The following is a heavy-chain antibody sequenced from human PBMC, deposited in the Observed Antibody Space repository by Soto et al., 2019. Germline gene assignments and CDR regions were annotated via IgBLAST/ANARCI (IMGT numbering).Heavy chain of an antibody. J-gene: IGHJ4*02. CDR1: GYTFTSYD. CDR3: ARDGSKSDGYGVQLGY. V-gene: IGHV1-8*01. D-gene: IGHD4-17*01. Sequence: QVQLVQSGAEVKKPGASVKVSCKASGYTFTSYDINWVRQATGQGLEWMGRMNPNSGDTGLAQKFQGRITMTRNTSITTAYMELSSLRSEDTAVYYCARDGSKSDGYGVQLGYWGQGTVVTVSS. CDR2: MNPNSGDT.